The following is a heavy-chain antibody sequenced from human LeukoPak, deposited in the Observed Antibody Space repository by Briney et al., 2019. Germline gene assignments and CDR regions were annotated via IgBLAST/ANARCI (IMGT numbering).Heavy chain of an antibody. Sequence: SETLSLTCTVSGGSISSSSYYWGWIRQPPGKGLEWIGSIYYSGSTYYNPSLKSRVTISVDTSKSQFSLKLSSVTAADTAVYYCARVVSPIALSYYYMDVWGKGTTVTVSS. J-gene: IGHJ6*03. D-gene: IGHD3-10*01. CDR2: IYYSGST. CDR3: ARVVSPIALSYYYMDV. CDR1: GGSISSSSYY. V-gene: IGHV4-39*07.